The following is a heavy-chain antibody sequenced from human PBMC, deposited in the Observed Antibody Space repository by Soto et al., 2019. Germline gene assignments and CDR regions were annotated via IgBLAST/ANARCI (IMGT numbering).Heavy chain of an antibody. D-gene: IGHD3-10*01. CDR1: GYNFRSYA. J-gene: IGHJ4*02. CDR2: ISYDGSNE. V-gene: IGHV3-30*18. Sequence: SLSLCRVRSGYNFRSYARHWVRQGPGKGLQWVAVISYDGSNEYYAESVKGRFTISRDNSKNTLYLQMNSLRLEDTALYYCAKDRAVRRVSPMDSWGQGTLVTVS. CDR3: AKDRAVRRVSPMDS.